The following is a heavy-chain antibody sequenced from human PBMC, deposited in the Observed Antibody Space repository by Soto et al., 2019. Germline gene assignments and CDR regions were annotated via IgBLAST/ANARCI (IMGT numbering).Heavy chain of an antibody. CDR1: GGSISSGDYF. J-gene: IGHJ6*02. CDR2: IYYRGST. V-gene: IGHV4-30-4*01. CDR3: ARGYSGSRYYYGMDV. Sequence: KPSETLSLTCTVSGGSISSGDYFWSWIRQPPGKGLEWIGYIYYRGSTYYNPSLKSRVTISVDTSKNQFSLKLSSVTAADTAVYYCARGYSGSRYYYGMDVWGQGTTVTVSS. D-gene: IGHD6-13*01.